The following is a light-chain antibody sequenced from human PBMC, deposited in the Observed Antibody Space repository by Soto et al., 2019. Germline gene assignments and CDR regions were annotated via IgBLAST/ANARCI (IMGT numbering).Light chain of an antibody. Sequence: IVMTQSPATLSVSPGERASLSCTASQSVSSRYLAWYPQKPGQAPRLLIHGASSRAPGIPDRFSGRGSAPDFTLTISRLEPEDFAVYYCQQYGGSATFGQGTRLEI. J-gene: IGKJ5*01. CDR2: GAS. V-gene: IGKV3-20*01. CDR3: QQYGGSAT. CDR1: QSVSSRY.